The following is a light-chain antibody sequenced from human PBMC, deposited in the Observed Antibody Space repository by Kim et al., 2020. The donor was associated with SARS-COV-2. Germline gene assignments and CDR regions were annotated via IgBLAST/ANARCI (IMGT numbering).Light chain of an antibody. Sequence: QSVLTQPPSASGTPGQRVTISCSGSSSNFGSHTINWYQQRPGTAPKLLIYSNNQRPSGVPDRFSGSKSGTSASLAISGLQSEDEAVYHCAAWDDSLNGVFGGGTQLTVL. CDR2: SNN. J-gene: IGLJ3*02. CDR1: SSNFGSHT. CDR3: AAWDDSLNGV. V-gene: IGLV1-44*01.